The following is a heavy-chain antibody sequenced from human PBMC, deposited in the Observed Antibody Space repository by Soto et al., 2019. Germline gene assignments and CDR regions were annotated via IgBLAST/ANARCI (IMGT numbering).Heavy chain of an antibody. CDR3: AKDLYYYDSSGYYHYYYYGMDV. D-gene: IGHD3-22*01. CDR1: GFTFSSYG. J-gene: IGHJ6*02. V-gene: IGHV3-30*18. Sequence: GGSLRLSSAASGFTFSSYGMHWVRQAPGKGLEWVAVISYDGSNKDYADSVKGRFTISRDNSKNTLYLQMNSLRAEDTAVYYCAKDLYYYDSSGYYHYYYYGMDVWCQGTTVTVSS. CDR2: ISYDGSNK.